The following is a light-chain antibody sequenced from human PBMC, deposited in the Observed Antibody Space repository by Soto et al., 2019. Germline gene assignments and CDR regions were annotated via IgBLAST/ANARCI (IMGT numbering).Light chain of an antibody. Sequence: DIQMTQSPSTLSGSVGDRFTITCRASQTISSWLAWYQQKPGKAPKLLIYKASTLKSGVPSRFSGSGSGTDFTLTISSLQPEDFATYYCQQSYSTPLTFGGGTKVDI. V-gene: IGKV1-5*03. CDR1: QTISSW. J-gene: IGKJ4*01. CDR3: QQSYSTPLT. CDR2: KAS.